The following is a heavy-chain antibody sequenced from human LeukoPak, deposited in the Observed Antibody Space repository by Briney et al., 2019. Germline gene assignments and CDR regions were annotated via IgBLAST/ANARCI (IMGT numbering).Heavy chain of an antibody. CDR2: INPNSGGT. CDR3: ARSPRVIITFSTPSYYYGMDV. J-gene: IGHJ6*02. Sequence: ASVKVSCKASGYTFTGYYMHWVRQAPGQGLEWMGWINPNSGGTNYAQKFQGRVTMTRDTSISTAYMELSRLRSDDTAVYYCARSPRVIITFSTPSYYYGMDVWGQGTTVTVSS. D-gene: IGHD3-9*01. CDR1: GYTFTGYY. V-gene: IGHV1-2*02.